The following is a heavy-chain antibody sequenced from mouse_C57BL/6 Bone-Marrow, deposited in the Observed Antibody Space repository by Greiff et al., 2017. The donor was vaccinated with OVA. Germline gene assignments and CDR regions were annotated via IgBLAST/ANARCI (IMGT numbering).Heavy chain of an antibody. D-gene: IGHD3-2*02. Sequence: QVQLQQSGAELVKPGASVKISCKASGYAFSSYWMNWVKQRPGQGLEWIGQIYPGDGDTNYNGKFKGKATLTADKSSSTAYMQLSSLTSEDSAVYFCARRQLRLHYAMDYWGQGTTVTVSS. V-gene: IGHV1-80*01. CDR1: GYAFSSYW. CDR2: IYPGDGDT. J-gene: IGHJ4*01. CDR3: ARRQLRLHYAMDY.